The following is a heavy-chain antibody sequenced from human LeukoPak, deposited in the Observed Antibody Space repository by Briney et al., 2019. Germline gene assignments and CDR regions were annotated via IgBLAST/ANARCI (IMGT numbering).Heavy chain of an antibody. Sequence: ASVKVPCKASGYTFTSYGISWVRQAPGQGLEWMGWISACNGNTNYAQKLQGRVTMTTDTSTSTAYMELRSLRSDDTAVYYCARDLDKYYYDSSGYTPLDYWGQGTLVTVSS. J-gene: IGHJ4*02. CDR2: ISACNGNT. CDR3: ARDLDKYYYDSSGYTPLDY. V-gene: IGHV1-18*01. CDR1: GYTFTSYG. D-gene: IGHD3-22*01.